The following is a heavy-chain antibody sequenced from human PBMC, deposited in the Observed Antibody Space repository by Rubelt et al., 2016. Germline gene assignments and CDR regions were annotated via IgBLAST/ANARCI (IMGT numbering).Heavy chain of an antibody. CDR2: IIPIFGTA. Sequence: QVQLVQSGAEVKKPGSSVKVSCKASGGTFSSYAISWVRQAPGQGLEWMGGIIPIFGTANYAQKFQGRVTITADKSTSPAYMELSRLGSEGSAVYYCARDSGSTFDILTGYSLAYFDSWGQGTLVPVSS. V-gene: IGHV1-69*06. CDR1: GGTFSSYA. CDR3: ARDSGSTFDILTGYSLAYFDS. D-gene: IGHD3-9*01. J-gene: IGHJ4*02.